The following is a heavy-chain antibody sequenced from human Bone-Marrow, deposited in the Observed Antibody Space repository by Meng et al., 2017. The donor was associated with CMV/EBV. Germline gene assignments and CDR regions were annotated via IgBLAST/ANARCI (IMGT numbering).Heavy chain of an antibody. CDR1: GYTFTSYD. CDR3: ARVGGYPPRGAWLVVTKYYGMDV. V-gene: IGHV1-8*01. D-gene: IGHD4-23*01. J-gene: IGHJ6*02. Sequence: ASVKVSCKTSGYTFTSYDINWVRQATGQGLEWMGWMNPNSGNTGYAQKFQGRVTMTRNTSISTAYMELSSLRAEDTAVYYCARVGGYPPRGAWLVVTKYYGMDVWGQGTTVTVSS. CDR2: MNPNSGNT.